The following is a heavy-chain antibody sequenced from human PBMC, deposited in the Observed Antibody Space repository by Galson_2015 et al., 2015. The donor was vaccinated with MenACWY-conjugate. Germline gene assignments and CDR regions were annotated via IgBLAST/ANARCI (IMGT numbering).Heavy chain of an antibody. CDR3: AREIVVPAASDYYYGMDV. CDR1: GGTFSSYA. J-gene: IGHJ6*02. V-gene: IGHV1-69*04. CDR2: IIPILGIA. D-gene: IGHD2-2*01. Sequence: SVKVSCKASGGTFSSYAISWVRQAPGQGLEWMGRIIPILGIANYAQKFQDRVTITADKSTSTAYMELSSLRSEDTAVYYCAREIVVPAASDYYYGMDVWGQGTTVTVSS.